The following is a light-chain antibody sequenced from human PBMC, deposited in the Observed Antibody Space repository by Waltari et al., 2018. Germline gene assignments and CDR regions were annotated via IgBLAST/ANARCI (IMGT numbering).Light chain of an antibody. Sequence: DIQMTQSPSSLSASVGYRLPITCRASQTISNYLNWYQQKPGKAPKLLIYTTSTLQSGVPSRFSGSGSGTDFTLTISSLQPEDFATYYCQQSYSSPRTFGQGTKVEIK. J-gene: IGKJ1*01. CDR2: TTS. V-gene: IGKV1-39*01. CDR3: QQSYSSPRT. CDR1: QTISNY.